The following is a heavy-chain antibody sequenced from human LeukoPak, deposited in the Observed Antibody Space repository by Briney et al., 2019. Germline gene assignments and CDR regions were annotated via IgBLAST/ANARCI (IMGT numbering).Heavy chain of an antibody. CDR1: GGSISSGSYY. J-gene: IGHJ5*02. CDR3: ARDGTVLLWFGELNWFDP. V-gene: IGHV4-61*02. CDR2: IYTSGST. Sequence: PSETLSLTCTVSGGSISSGSYYWSWIRQPAGKGLEWIGRIYTSGSTNYNPSLKSRVTMSVDTSKNQFSLKLSSVTAADTAVYYCARDGTVLLWFGELNWFDPWGQGTLVTVSS. D-gene: IGHD3-10*01.